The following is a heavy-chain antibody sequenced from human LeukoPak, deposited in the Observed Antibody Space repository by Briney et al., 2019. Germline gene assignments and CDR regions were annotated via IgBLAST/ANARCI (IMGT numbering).Heavy chain of an antibody. CDR3: ARGYGSSSWYDY. J-gene: IGHJ4*02. V-gene: IGHV4-59*08. CDR1: GGSISSYY. Sequence: SETLSLTCTVSGGSISSYYWSWIRQPPGKGLEWIGYIYYSGSTNYNPSLKSRVTISVDTSKNQFSLKLSSVTAADTAVYYCARGYGSSSWYDYWGQGTLVTVSS. D-gene: IGHD6-13*01. CDR2: IYYSGST.